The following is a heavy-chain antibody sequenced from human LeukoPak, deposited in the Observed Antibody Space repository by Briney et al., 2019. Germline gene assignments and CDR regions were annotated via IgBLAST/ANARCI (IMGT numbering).Heavy chain of an antibody. CDR1: GFTFSSYW. CDR3: ARLYCSGGSCYLDY. D-gene: IGHD2-15*01. V-gene: IGHV3-7*01. Sequence: GGSLRLSCAASGFTFSSYWMSWVRQAPGKGLEWVANIKQDGSEKYYVDSVKGRFTISRDNAKNSLYLQMNSLRAEDTAVYYCARLYCSGGSCYLDYWGQGTLVTVSS. J-gene: IGHJ4*02. CDR2: IKQDGSEK.